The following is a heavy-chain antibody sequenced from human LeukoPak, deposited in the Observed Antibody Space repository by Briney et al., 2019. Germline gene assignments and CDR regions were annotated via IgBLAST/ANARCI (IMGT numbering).Heavy chain of an antibody. CDR1: GFTFSTYS. CDR3: ARGPCGWYVDY. D-gene: IGHD6-19*01. Sequence: PGGSLRLSCAASGFTFSTYSMNWVRQAPGKGLEWVSYISSSSSTIYYADSVKGRFTISRDNAKNSLYLQMNSLRAEDTAVYYCARGPCGWYVDYWGQGTLVTVSS. CDR2: ISSSSSTI. J-gene: IGHJ4*02. V-gene: IGHV3-48*01.